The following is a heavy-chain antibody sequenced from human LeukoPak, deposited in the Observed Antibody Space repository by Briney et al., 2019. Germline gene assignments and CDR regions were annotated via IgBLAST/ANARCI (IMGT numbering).Heavy chain of an antibody. J-gene: IGHJ6*02. Sequence: GGSLRLSCAASGFTFSSYWMSWVRQAPGKGLEWVADIKQDGSEKYYVDSVKGRFTISRDNAKNSLYLQMNSLRAEDTAVYYCARVVGEERYFDWLLAGYYYYGMDVWGQGTTVTVSS. V-gene: IGHV3-7*01. CDR2: IKQDGSEK. CDR3: ARVVGEERYFDWLLAGYYYYGMDV. D-gene: IGHD3-9*01. CDR1: GFTFSSYW.